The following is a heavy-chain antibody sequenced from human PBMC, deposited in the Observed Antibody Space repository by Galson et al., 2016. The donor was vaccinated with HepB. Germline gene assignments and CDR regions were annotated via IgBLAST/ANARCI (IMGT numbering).Heavy chain of an antibody. V-gene: IGHV3-21*01. Sequence: LEWVSSISRGSGYIYYADSVKGRFTISRDNVKNSLHLQMNSLRTEDTAVYYCCVDTAMDYVFDYWGQGTLVTVSS. D-gene: IGHD5-18*01. J-gene: IGHJ4*02. CDR3: CVDTAMDYVFDY. CDR2: ISRGSGYI.